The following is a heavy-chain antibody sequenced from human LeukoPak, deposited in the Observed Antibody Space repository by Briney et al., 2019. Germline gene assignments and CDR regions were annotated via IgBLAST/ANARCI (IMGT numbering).Heavy chain of an antibody. V-gene: IGHV4-4*07. CDR1: DPSISSYS. J-gene: IGHJ5*02. CDR3: ARVNTAANWVDP. Sequence: SETLSLTCSVSDPSISSYSLSWFRQPAGKGLEWIGHISTNASTIYNPSLESRLTMSLDTSKNQFSLKLTSVTAADTAIYYSARVNTAANWVDPWGQGTLVTVSS. CDR2: ISTNAST. D-gene: IGHD2-21*02.